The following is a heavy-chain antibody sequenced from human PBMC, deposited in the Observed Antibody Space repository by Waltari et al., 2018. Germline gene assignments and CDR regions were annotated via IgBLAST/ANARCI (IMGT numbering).Heavy chain of an antibody. CDR2: IKQDGSEK. CDR3: ARYVRPIYYMDV. J-gene: IGHJ6*03. D-gene: IGHD3-10*02. V-gene: IGHV3-7*04. CDR1: GVTFSSYF. Sequence: EVQLVESGGGLVQPGGSRRLSCVASGVTFSSYFMSWLRQAPGKGLEWVANIKQDGSEKYYVDSVKGRFTISRDNAENSLSLQMNSLRAEDTAVYYCARYVRPIYYMDVWGKGTTVTVSS.